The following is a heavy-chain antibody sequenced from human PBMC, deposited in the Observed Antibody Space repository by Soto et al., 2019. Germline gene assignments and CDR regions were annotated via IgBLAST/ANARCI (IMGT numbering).Heavy chain of an antibody. J-gene: IGHJ5*02. CDR3: ARRTVLLWFGKDGGWFDP. Sequence: QVQLQESGPGLVKPSETLSLTCTVSGGPISSYYWSWIRQPPGKGLEWIGYIYYSGSTNYNPSLTSRVTISVDTSKNQFSLKLSSVTAADTAVYYCARRTVLLWFGKDGGWFDPWGQGTLVTVSS. CDR2: IYYSGST. D-gene: IGHD3-10*01. V-gene: IGHV4-59*08. CDR1: GGPISSYY.